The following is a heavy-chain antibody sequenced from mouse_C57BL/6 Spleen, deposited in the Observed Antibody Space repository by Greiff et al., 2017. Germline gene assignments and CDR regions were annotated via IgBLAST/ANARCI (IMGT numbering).Heavy chain of an antibody. CDR3: ASWLLRGAMDY. CDR1: GYTFTSYW. Sequence: QVQLQQPGAELVMPGASVKLSCKASGYTFTSYWMHWVKQRPGQGLEWIGEIDPSDSYTNYNQKFKGKSTLTVDKSSSTAYMQLSSLTSEDSAVYYCASWLLRGAMDYWGQGTSVTVSS. J-gene: IGHJ4*01. D-gene: IGHD2-3*01. V-gene: IGHV1-69*01. CDR2: IDPSDSYT.